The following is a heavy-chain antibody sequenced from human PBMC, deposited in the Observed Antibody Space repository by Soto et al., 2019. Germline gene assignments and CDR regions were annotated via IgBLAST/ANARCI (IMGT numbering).Heavy chain of an antibody. Sequence: QVQLQESGPGLVKPSQTLSLTCAVSGGSISSGGYYWSWIRQHPGKGLEWIGYIYYSGNTHYNASLKSRVTISMDTSKNQFSLNLSSVTAADTAVYYCARVVCDTTNCTTFDFWGQGTLVTVSS. D-gene: IGHD2-2*01. CDR1: GGSISSGGYY. CDR2: IYYSGNT. V-gene: IGHV4-31*11. J-gene: IGHJ4*02. CDR3: ARVVCDTTNCTTFDF.